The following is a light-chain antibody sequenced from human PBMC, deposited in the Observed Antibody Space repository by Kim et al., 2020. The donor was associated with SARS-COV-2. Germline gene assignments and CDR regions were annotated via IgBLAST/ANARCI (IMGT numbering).Light chain of an antibody. V-gene: IGKV3-11*01. CDR1: QSVGTY. CDR2: DAS. CDR3: QQRGN. Sequence: ATLSLAPGERAPLSCGASQSVGTYLAWYQQKPGQAPRLLIYDASKRATGIPARFRGSGSGTDFTLTIGTLEPEDSAVYYCQQRGNFGQGTRLEIK. J-gene: IGKJ5*01.